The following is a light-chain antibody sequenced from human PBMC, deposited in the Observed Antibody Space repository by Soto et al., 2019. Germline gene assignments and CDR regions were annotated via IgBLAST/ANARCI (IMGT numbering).Light chain of an antibody. CDR3: SSYTSSSTLDVV. CDR2: DVS. CDR1: SSDVGGYNY. Sequence: QFALTQPASVSGSPGQSITISCTGTSSDVGGYNYVSWYQQHPGKAPKLMIYDVSNRPSGVSNRFSGSKSGNTASLTISGLQAEDEADYYCSSYTSSSTLDVVLGGGTKVTVL. J-gene: IGLJ2*01. V-gene: IGLV2-14*01.